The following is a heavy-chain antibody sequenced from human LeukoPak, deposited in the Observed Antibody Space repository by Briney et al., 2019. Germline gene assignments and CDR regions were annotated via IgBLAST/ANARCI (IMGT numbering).Heavy chain of an antibody. CDR1: GFTFSTYA. CDR2: ISGSGGST. V-gene: IGHV3-23*01. Sequence: GGSLRLSCAASGFTFSTYAMSWVRQAPGKGLEWVSVISGSGGSTYYADSVKGRFTISRDNSKNTLYLQMNSLRAEDTAVYYCAKVGAASPNFDYWGQGTLVTVSS. J-gene: IGHJ4*02. D-gene: IGHD1-26*01. CDR3: AKVGAASPNFDY.